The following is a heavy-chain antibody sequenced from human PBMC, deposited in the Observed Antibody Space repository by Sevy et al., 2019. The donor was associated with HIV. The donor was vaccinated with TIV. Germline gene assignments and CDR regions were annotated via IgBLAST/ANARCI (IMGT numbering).Heavy chain of an antibody. CDR1: GFNFRNFW. Sequence: GGSLRLSCVASGFNFRNFWMSWVRQAPGKGLEWGAEIKQDGSEAHDGDSVKGRFTISRDNAKNSLYLQMNSLRDEDTAMYFCVRDKEVGASILDAWGQGTPVTVSS. D-gene: IGHD1-26*01. CDR2: IKQDGSEA. CDR3: VRDKEVGASILDA. J-gene: IGHJ5*02. V-gene: IGHV3-7*03.